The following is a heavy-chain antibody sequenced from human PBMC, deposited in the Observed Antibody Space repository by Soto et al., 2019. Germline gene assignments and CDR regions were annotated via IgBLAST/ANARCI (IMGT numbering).Heavy chain of an antibody. CDR3: ARDREGYCSGGSCYSNWFAP. Sequence: QVQLVESGGGLVKPGGSLRLSCAASGFTFSDYYMSWIRQAPGKGLEWVSYISSSSSYTNYADSVKGRFTISRDNAKNSLYLQMNSLRAEDTAVYYCARDREGYCSGGSCYSNWFAPWGQGTLVTVSS. CDR2: ISSSSSYT. CDR1: GFTFSDYY. V-gene: IGHV3-11*06. J-gene: IGHJ5*02. D-gene: IGHD2-15*01.